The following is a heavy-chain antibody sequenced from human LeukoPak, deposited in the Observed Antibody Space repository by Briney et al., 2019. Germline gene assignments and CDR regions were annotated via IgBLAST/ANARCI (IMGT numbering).Heavy chain of an antibody. CDR3: ARVMGYYDSSGYYYYGMDV. CDR2: INPNSGGT. CDR1: GYTFTGYY. Sequence: ASVKVSCKASGYTFTGYYMHWVRQAPGQGLEWMGWINPNSGGTNYAQKFQGRDTMTRDTSISTAYMELSRLRSDDTAVYYCARVMGYYDSSGYYYYGMDVWGQGTTVTVSS. D-gene: IGHD3-22*01. V-gene: IGHV1-2*02. J-gene: IGHJ6*02.